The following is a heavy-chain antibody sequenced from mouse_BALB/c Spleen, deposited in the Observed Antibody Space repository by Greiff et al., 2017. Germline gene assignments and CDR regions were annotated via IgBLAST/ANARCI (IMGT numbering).Heavy chain of an antibody. Sequence: EVKLVESGPGLVKPSQSLSLTCTVTGYSITSDYAWNWIRQFPGNKLEWMGYISYSGSTSYNPSLKSRISITRDTSKNQFFLQLNSVTTEDTATYYCARYYRYDDGFDYWGQGTTLTVSS. V-gene: IGHV3-2*02. CDR3: ARYYRYDDGFDY. CDR2: ISYSGST. J-gene: IGHJ2*01. CDR1: GYSITSDYA. D-gene: IGHD2-14*01.